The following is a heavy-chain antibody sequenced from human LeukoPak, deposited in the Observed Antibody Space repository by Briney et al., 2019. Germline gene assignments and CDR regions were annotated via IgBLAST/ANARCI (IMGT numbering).Heavy chain of an antibody. CDR3: ARINDYGDYFDY. Sequence: SETLSLTCTVSGGSISSYYWGWIRQPPGKGLEWIGSIYYSGSTNYNPSLKSRVTMSVDTSKNQFSLKLSSVTAADTAVYYCARINDYGDYFDYWGQGTLVTVSS. CDR1: GGSISSYY. CDR2: IYYSGST. D-gene: IGHD4-17*01. V-gene: IGHV4-59*12. J-gene: IGHJ4*02.